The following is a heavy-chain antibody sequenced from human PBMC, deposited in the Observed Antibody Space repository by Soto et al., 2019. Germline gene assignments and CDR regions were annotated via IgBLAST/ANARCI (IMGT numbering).Heavy chain of an antibody. J-gene: IGHJ4*02. CDR1: GGTFSSYA. Sequence: GASVKVSCKASGGTFSSYAISWVRQAPGQGLEWMGGIIPIFGTANYAQKFQGRVTITADESTSTAYMELSSLRSEDTAVYYCARGSDILTGYYPSLDYWGQGTLVTVSS. CDR3: ARGSDILTGYYPSLDY. D-gene: IGHD3-9*01. CDR2: IIPIFGTA. V-gene: IGHV1-69*13.